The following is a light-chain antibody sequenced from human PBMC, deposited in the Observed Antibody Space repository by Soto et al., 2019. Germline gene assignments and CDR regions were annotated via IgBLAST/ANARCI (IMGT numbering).Light chain of an antibody. V-gene: IGKV3-15*01. J-gene: IGKJ1*01. CDR2: GAY. CDR3: KQYNNWPRT. CDR1: QSVSNN. Sequence: EIVLTQSPGTLSLSPGERATLSCRASQSVSNNYLAWYQQKPGQAPRLLIYGAYTRATGIQARFSGSGSGTEFTLTISSLQSEDFAVYYCKQYNNWPRTFGQGTKVDI.